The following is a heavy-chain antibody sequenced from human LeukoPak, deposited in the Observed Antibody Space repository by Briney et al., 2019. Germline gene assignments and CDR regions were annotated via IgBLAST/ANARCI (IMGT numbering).Heavy chain of an antibody. Sequence: PSETLSLTCTVSGGSVSSGNYYWSWIRQPPGKGLEWIVYIYYSGSTNYNPSLKSRVTISVDTSKNQFSLKLSSVTAADTAVYYCARVIGTQILTGLGIDYWGQGTLVTVSS. CDR1: GGSVSSGNYY. CDR3: ARVIGTQILTGLGIDY. V-gene: IGHV4-61*01. J-gene: IGHJ4*02. CDR2: IYYSGST. D-gene: IGHD3-9*01.